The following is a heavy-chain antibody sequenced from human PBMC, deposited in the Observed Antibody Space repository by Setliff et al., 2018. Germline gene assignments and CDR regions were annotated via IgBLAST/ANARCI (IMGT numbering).Heavy chain of an antibody. D-gene: IGHD2-21*02. V-gene: IGHV7-4-1*01. CDR1: GYSFSTYA. J-gene: IGHJ6*03. CDR3: ARASRFGTAIYKGDYYMDV. Sequence: ASVKVSCKASGYSFSTYAMSWIRQAPGQGLEWMGWINTNTGNPSYAQGFTGRFVFSLDTSVSTAYLQIYSLKAEDTAVYYCARASRFGTAIYKGDYYMDVWGNGTTVTAP. CDR2: INTNTGNP.